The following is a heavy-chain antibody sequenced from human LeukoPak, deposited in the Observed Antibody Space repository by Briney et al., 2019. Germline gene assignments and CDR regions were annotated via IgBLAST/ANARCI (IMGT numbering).Heavy chain of an antibody. Sequence: GGSLRLSCAASGFTFRSYAMNGVRQVPGRGLEWVSGISGSGTGTYYADPAKGRFTISRDNSKNTLFLQMTSLRAEDTAVYYCVKGSLYSSGCYDYWGQGTLVTVSA. D-gene: IGHD6-19*01. CDR3: VKGSLYSSGCYDY. CDR2: ISGSGTGT. V-gene: IGHV3-23*01. J-gene: IGHJ4*02. CDR1: GFTFRSYA.